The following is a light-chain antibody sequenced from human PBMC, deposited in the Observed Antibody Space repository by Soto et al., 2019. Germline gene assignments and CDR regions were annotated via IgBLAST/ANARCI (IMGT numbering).Light chain of an antibody. J-gene: IGKJ3*01. V-gene: IGKV3-11*01. CDR1: QTVSTF. CDR3: QQRSNWPPIFT. Sequence: EIVLTQSPATLSLPPGERATLSCRASQTVSTFVAWYQQRPGQPPRVLIRVATRRAPAIPARFSGSGTGTDITLTISRLGPEDSALYYCQQRSNWPPIFTFGPGTKVEIK. CDR2: VAT.